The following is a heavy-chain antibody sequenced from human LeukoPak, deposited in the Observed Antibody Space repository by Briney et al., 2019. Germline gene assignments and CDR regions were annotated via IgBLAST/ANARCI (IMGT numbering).Heavy chain of an antibody. CDR1: GGSISSYY. CDR3: ARAGVGATSFDY. Sequence: SETLSLTCTLSGGSISSYYWSWIRQPPGKGLEWIGCIYYSGSTNYNPSLKSQVTISVDTSKNQFSLKLSTITAADAAVYYCARAGVGATSFDYWGQGTLVTVSS. CDR2: IYYSGST. V-gene: IGHV4-59*01. J-gene: IGHJ4*02. D-gene: IGHD1-26*01.